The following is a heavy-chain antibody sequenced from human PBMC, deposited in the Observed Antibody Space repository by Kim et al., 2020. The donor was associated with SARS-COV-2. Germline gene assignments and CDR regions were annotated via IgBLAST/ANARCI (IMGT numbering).Heavy chain of an antibody. J-gene: IGHJ4*02. Sequence: SLRLSCTASGFTFGDYAMSWVRQAPGKGLEWVGFIRSKAYGGTTEYAASVKGRFTISRDDSKSIAYLQMNSLKTEDTAVYYCTRTKRKRYFDWLLVDYWGQGTLVTVSS. V-gene: IGHV3-49*04. CDR1: GFTFGDYA. CDR3: TRTKRKRYFDWLLVDY. D-gene: IGHD3-9*01. CDR2: IRSKAYGGTT.